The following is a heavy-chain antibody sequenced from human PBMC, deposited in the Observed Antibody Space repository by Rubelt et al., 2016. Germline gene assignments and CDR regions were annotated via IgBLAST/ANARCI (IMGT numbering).Heavy chain of an antibody. V-gene: IGHV4-38-2*02. CDR1: GYSISSGYY. J-gene: IGHJ4*02. D-gene: IGHD6-19*01. Sequence: QVQLQESGPGLVKPSETLSLTCTVSGYSISSGYYWGWIRQPPGKGLEWIGSIYHRGSTYDNPSLKSRVTISVDTSKNQFSLKLSSVTAADTAVYYCARDHSSGWYLEGFFDYWGQGTLVTVSS. CDR2: IYHRGST. CDR3: ARDHSSGWYLEGFFDY.